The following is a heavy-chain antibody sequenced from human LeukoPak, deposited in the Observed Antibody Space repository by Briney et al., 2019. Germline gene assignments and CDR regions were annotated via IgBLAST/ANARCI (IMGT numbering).Heavy chain of an antibody. CDR2: IYYTGST. CDR3: TRALGVFIQRGLDV. V-gene: IGHV4-59*01. J-gene: IGHJ6*02. CDR1: GGSTSSYH. D-gene: IGHD3-3*01. Sequence: PSETLSLTCTVSGGSTSSYHWSWIRQPPGKGLEWIGHIYYTGSTNYNPSLKSRVTISLDTSKNQFSLKLSSVTAADTAVYYCTRALGVFIQRGLDVRLQGTTVTVSS.